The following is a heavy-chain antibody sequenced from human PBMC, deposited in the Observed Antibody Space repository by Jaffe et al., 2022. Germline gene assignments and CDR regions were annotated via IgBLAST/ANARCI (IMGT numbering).Heavy chain of an antibody. CDR3: AKDQGRYGDYAIQGAFDI. D-gene: IGHD4-17*01. CDR1: GFTFSSYA. CDR2: ISGSGGST. Sequence: EVQLLESGGGLVQPGGSLRLSCAASGFTFSSYAMSWVRQAPGKGLEWVSAISGSGGSTYYADSVKGRFTISRDNSKNTLYLQMNSLRAEDTAVYYCAKDQGRYGDYAIQGAFDIWGQGTMVTVSS. J-gene: IGHJ3*02. V-gene: IGHV3-23*01.